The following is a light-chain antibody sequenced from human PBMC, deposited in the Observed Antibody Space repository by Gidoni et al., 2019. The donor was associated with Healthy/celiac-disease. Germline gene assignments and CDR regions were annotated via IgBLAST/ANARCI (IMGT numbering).Light chain of an antibody. Sequence: EIVLTQSPGTLSLSPGERATLSCRASQSVSSSYLAWYQQKPGQAPRLLIYGASRRATGIPDRFSGSGSGTDFTLTISRLEPEDFAVYYCQQYGSSPLVTFGPGTNVDIK. J-gene: IGKJ3*01. CDR2: GAS. CDR3: QQYGSSPLVT. CDR1: QSVSSSY. V-gene: IGKV3-20*01.